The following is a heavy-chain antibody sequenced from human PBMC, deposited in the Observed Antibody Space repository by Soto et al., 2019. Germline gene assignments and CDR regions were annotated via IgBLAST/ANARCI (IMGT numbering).Heavy chain of an antibody. Sequence: GGSLRLSCVASGFTFGNFVMRWVRQTPGKGLEWVSTITETGGDTYYTDSVKGRFTISRDNSKNTLYLQMTSLRAEDTALYYCTKASSDRNHMEVWGPGTTVTVSS. CDR3: TKASSDRNHMEV. CDR2: ITETGGDT. CDR1: GFTFGNFV. V-gene: IGHV3-23*01. J-gene: IGHJ6*02.